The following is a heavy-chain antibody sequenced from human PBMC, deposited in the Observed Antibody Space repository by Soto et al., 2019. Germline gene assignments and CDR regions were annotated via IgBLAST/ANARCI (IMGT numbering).Heavy chain of an antibody. D-gene: IGHD3-3*01. CDR2: ISSSSSYI. V-gene: IGHV3-21*01. CDR3: ARDRIWIFGAVDDAFDI. CDR1: GFTFSSYS. Sequence: EVQLVESGGGLVKPGGSLRLSCAASGFTFSSYSMNWVRQAPGKGLEWVSSISSSSSYIYYADSVKGRFTISRDNAKNSLYLQMNSLRAEDTAVYYCARDRIWIFGAVDDAFDIWGQGTMVTVSS. J-gene: IGHJ3*02.